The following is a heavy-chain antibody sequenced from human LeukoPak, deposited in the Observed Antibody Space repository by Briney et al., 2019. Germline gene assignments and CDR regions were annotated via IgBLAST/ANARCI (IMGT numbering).Heavy chain of an antibody. CDR1: GFTFSSYW. D-gene: IGHD6-13*01. CDR2: INSDGIST. Sequence: PGGSLRLSCAASGFTFSSYWMHWVRQAPGKGLVWVSRINSDGISTKYADSVKGRFTIWRDNAKNTLFLQMNSLRAEDTAVYYCASAPRGIAAYFDYWGQGTLVTVSS. J-gene: IGHJ4*02. V-gene: IGHV3-74*03. CDR3: ASAPRGIAAYFDY.